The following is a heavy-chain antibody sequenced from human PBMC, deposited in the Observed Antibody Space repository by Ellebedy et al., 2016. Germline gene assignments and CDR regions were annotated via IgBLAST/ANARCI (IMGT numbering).Heavy chain of an antibody. Sequence: SETLSLTCTVSGGSVSSGSYYWSWIRQPPGKGLEWIGYIYYSGSNNYNPSLKSRVTISVDTSKNQLPLKLSSVTAADTAVYYCARVSPIQLWSSDYYYGMDVWGQGTTVTVSS. D-gene: IGHD5-18*01. CDR3: ARVSPIQLWSSDYYYGMDV. CDR2: IYYSGSN. J-gene: IGHJ6*02. V-gene: IGHV4-61*01. CDR1: GGSVSSGSYY.